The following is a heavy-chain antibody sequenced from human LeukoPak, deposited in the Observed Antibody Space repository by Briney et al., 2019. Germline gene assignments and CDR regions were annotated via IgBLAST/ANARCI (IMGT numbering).Heavy chain of an antibody. J-gene: IGHJ4*02. Sequence: SQTLSLTCAVSGGSISSGGYSWSWIRQPPGKGLGWIGYIYHSGSTYYNPSLKSRVTISVDRSKNQFSLKLSSVTAADTAVYYCARGPARFHFDYWGQGTLVTVSS. CDR1: GGSISSGGYS. V-gene: IGHV4-30-2*01. CDR2: IYHSGST. CDR3: ARGPARFHFDY.